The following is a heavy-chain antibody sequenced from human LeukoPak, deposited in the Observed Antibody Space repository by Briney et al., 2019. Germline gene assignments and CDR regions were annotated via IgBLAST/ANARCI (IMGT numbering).Heavy chain of an antibody. J-gene: IGHJ4*02. CDR1: GFTFSSYA. CDR2: IKQDGSEK. CDR3: ARDRVVFEY. D-gene: IGHD2-15*01. V-gene: IGHV3-7*03. Sequence: PGGSLRLSCAASGFTFSSYAMHWVRQAPGKGLEWVANIKQDGSEKYYVDSVKGRFTISRDNAKNSLYLQMNSLRVEDTAVYYCARDRVVFEYWGQGTLVTVSP.